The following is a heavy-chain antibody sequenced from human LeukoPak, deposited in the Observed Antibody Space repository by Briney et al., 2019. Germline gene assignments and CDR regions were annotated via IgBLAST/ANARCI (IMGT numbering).Heavy chain of an antibody. J-gene: IGHJ4*02. CDR1: DFTVSSNC. CDR3: AKTLRDSSGYYAAGD. Sequence: AGGSLRLSCAASDFTVSSNCMSWVRQAPGKGLEWVSFIRYDGNNKQYGDSVKGRFTISRDDSKNTLYLQMSSLRAEDTAVYYCAKTLRDSSGYYAAGDWGQGTLVTVSS. V-gene: IGHV3-30*02. D-gene: IGHD3-22*01. CDR2: IRYDGNNK.